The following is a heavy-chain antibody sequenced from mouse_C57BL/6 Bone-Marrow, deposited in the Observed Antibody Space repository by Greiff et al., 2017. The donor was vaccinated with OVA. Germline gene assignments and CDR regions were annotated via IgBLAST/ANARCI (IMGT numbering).Heavy chain of an antibody. V-gene: IGHV1-69*01. CDR3: ARWDYGRRFDY. CDR1: GYTFTSYW. J-gene: IGHJ2*01. CDR2: IDPSDSYT. Sequence: QVQLQQPGAELVMPGASVKLSCKASGYTFTSYWMHWVKQRPGQGLEWIGEIDPSDSYTNYTQKFKGKSTLTVDKSSSTAYMQLISLTSEDSAVYYGARWDYGRRFDYWGQGTTLTVSS. D-gene: IGHD1-1*01.